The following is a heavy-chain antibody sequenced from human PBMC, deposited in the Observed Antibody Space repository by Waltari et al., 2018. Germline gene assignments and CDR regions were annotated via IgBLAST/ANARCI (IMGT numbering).Heavy chain of an antibody. V-gene: IGHV3-9*01. J-gene: IGHJ6*03. CDR1: GFTFDAYA. CDR2: ISWNSGSI. CDR3: AKDRAYYYMDV. Sequence: EVQLVESGGGLVQPGRSLSLSCAASGFTFDAYAMHWVRQAPGKGLEWVSGISWNSGSIGYADSVKGRFTISRDNAKNSLYLQMNSLRAEDTALYYCAKDRAYYYMDVWGKGTTVTVSS.